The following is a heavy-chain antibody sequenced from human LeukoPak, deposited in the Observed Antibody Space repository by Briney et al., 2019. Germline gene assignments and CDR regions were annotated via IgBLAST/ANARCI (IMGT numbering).Heavy chain of an antibody. V-gene: IGHV1-46*01. Sequence: ASVKVSCKASGYTFTNNYLHWVRQAPGQGLEWMGMIYPRDGSTSHAQNFQGRVTVTRDTSTTTVHMELRGLRSEDTAVYYCARDQEGFDYWGQGTVVTVSS. J-gene: IGHJ4*02. CDR2: IYPRDGST. CDR3: ARDQEGFDY. CDR1: GYTFTNNY.